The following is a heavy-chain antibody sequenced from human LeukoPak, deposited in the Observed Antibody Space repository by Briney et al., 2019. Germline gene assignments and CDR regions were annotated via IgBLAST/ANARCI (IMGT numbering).Heavy chain of an antibody. CDR1: GFTFSSYW. J-gene: IGHJ4*02. CDR2: INSDGSST. V-gene: IGHV3-74*01. Sequence: GGSLRLSCAACGFTFSSYWMHWGRQAPGKGLVWVSRINSDGSSTSYADSVKGRFTISRDNAKNTLYLQMNSLRAEDTAVYYCARAREAVAENFDYWGQGTLVTVSS. CDR3: ARAREAVAENFDY. D-gene: IGHD6-19*01.